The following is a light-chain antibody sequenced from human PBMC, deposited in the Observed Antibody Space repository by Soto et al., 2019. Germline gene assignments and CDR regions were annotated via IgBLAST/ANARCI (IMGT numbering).Light chain of an antibody. J-gene: IGKJ1*01. CDR1: QSVSSSY. CDR3: QQYNDWWT. V-gene: IGKV3-15*01. CDR2: GAS. Sequence: DIVITQSPDSLAVSLCESATMSCRATQSVSSSYLAWYQQKPGQPPRLLIYGASTRATGVPGRFSGSGSGTEFTLTISSLQSEDFAVYYFQQYNDWWTFGQGTKVDIK.